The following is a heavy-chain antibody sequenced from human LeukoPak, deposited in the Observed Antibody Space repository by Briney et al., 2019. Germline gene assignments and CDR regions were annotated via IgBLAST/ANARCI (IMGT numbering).Heavy chain of an antibody. J-gene: IGHJ4*02. CDR2: INHSGST. V-gene: IGHV4-34*01. Sequence: SETLSLTCAVYGGSFGGYYWSWIRQPPGKGLEWIGEINHSGSTNYNPSLKSRVTISVDTSKNQFSLKLSSVTAADTAVYYCARGAHYYDILTGYPRPQYYFDYWGQGTLVTVSS. D-gene: IGHD3-9*01. CDR3: ARGAHYYDILTGYPRPQYYFDY. CDR1: GGSFGGYY.